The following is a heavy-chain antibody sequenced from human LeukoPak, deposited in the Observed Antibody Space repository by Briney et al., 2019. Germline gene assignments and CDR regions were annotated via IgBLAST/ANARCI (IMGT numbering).Heavy chain of an antibody. D-gene: IGHD6-19*01. CDR2: IYTSGST. CDR3: ASAYSSGWNGSYYYYMDV. Sequence: SETLSLTCTVSGGSISSYYWSWIRQPAGKGLEWIGRIYTSGSTNYNPSLKSRVTMLVDTSKNQFSLKLSSVTAADTAVYYCASAYSSGWNGSYYYYMDVWGKGTTVTVSS. V-gene: IGHV4-4*07. J-gene: IGHJ6*03. CDR1: GGSISSYY.